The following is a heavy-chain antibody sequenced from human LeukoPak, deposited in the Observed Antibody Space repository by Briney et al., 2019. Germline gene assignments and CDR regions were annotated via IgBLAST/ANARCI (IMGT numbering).Heavy chain of an antibody. Sequence: PSETLSLTCTVSGGSISSSSYYWSWIRQPPGKGLEWIGEINHSGSTNYNPSLKSRVTISVDTSKNQFSLKLSSVTAADTAVYYCARGLIWRNDILTGYYSYFDYWGQGTLVTVSS. V-gene: IGHV4-39*07. J-gene: IGHJ4*02. CDR2: INHSGST. CDR3: ARGLIWRNDILTGYYSYFDY. D-gene: IGHD3-9*01. CDR1: GGSISSSSYY.